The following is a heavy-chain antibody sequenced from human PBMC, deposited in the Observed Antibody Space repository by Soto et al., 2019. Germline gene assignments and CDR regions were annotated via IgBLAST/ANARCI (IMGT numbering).Heavy chain of an antibody. Sequence: ASVKVSCKASGYTFTSYGISWVRQAPGQGLEWMGWISAYNGNTNYAQKLQGRVTMTTDTSTSTAYMELRSLRSDDTAVYYCARDTLLPDLEGLGPLTGTTSGWFDPWGQGTLVTVSS. J-gene: IGHJ5*02. D-gene: IGHD1-7*01. CDR1: GYTFTSYG. V-gene: IGHV1-18*01. CDR3: ARDTLLPDLEGLGPLTGTTSGWFDP. CDR2: ISAYNGNT.